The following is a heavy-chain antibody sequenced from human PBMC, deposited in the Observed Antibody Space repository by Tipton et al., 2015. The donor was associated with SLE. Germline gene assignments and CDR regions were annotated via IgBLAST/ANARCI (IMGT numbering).Heavy chain of an antibody. CDR3: ARLSSAGFY. CDR2: ISYDGSNK. CDR1: GFTFSSYA. Sequence: SLRLSCAASGFTFSSYAMHWVRQAPGKGLEWVAVISYDGSNKYYADSVKGRFTISRDNAKNSLYLQMNSLRAEDTAVYYCARLSSAGFYWGQGTLVTVSS. V-gene: IGHV3-30-3*01. J-gene: IGHJ4*02. D-gene: IGHD6-19*01.